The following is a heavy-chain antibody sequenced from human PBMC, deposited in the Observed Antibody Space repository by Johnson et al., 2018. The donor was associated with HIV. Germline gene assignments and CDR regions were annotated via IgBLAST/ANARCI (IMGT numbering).Heavy chain of an antibody. CDR2: IKRKTDGGTT. D-gene: IGHD5-18*01. V-gene: IGHV3-15*01. Sequence: VQLVESGGGLVQPGGSLRLSCAASGFTFSNAWMSWVRQAPGKGLEWVGRIKRKTDGGTTDYAAPVNGRFTITRDNPRNTVYLQMSNLRNEETAVHDCAKGEAQEGWIQLGSYAFDFWGRGTMVTVSS. J-gene: IGHJ3*01. CDR3: AKGEAQEGWIQLGSYAFDF. CDR1: GFTFSNAW.